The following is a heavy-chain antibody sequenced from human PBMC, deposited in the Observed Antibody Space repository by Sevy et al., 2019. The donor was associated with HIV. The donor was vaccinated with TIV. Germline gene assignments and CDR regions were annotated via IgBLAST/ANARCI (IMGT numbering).Heavy chain of an antibody. CDR1: GGSISSGNYY. D-gene: IGHD1-26*01. CDR3: ARLVREGATYPVY. J-gene: IGHJ4*02. CDR2: IHASGST. V-gene: IGHV4-61*02. Sequence: SETLSLTCTVSGGSISSGNYYWSWIRQPAGKGLEWIGRIHASGSTNYKSSLKSRVTMSVDTSKNQFSLRVTSVTAADTAVYYCARLVREGATYPVYWGQGTLVTVSS.